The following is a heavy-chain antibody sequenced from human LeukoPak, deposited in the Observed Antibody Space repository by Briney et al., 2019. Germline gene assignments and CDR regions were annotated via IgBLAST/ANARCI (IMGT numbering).Heavy chain of an antibody. CDR3: ARVGTSGWTSDY. J-gene: IGHJ4*02. Sequence: GGSLRLSCAASGFTFSDYSMNWVRQAPGKGLEWISYVGISSGNTKYADSVKGRFTISRDNAKNSLDLQMNSLRVEDTAVYYCARVGTSGWTSDYWGQGTLVTVSS. CDR2: VGISSGNT. V-gene: IGHV3-48*04. CDR1: GFTFSDYS. D-gene: IGHD6-19*01.